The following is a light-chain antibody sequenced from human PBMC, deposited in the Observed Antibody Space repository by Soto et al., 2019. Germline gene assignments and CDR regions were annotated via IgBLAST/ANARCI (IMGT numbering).Light chain of an antibody. CDR3: QQYFTYPWT. Sequence: AIRMTQSPSSVSASIGDRVTITCRASQGVSLFLAWYQQQSGRAPKLLVYTASTLQSGVPSRFNGSGSGTDFTLTITRLQSEDFASYYCQQYFTYPWTFGQGTKVEI. V-gene: IGKV1-8*01. J-gene: IGKJ1*01. CDR1: QGVSLF. CDR2: TAS.